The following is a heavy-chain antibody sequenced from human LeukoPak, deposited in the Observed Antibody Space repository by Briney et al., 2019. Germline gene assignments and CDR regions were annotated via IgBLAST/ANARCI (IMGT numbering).Heavy chain of an antibody. CDR3: ARERINCSSTSCYTEFDY. CDR2: ISYDGSNK. D-gene: IGHD2-2*02. V-gene: IGHV3-30-3*01. Sequence: GRSLRLSCAASGFTFSSYAMHWVRQAPGKGLKWVAVISYDGSNKYYADSVKGRFTISRDNSKNTLYLQMNSLRAEDTAVYYCARERINCSSTSCYTEFDYWGQGTLVTVSS. CDR1: GFTFSSYA. J-gene: IGHJ4*02.